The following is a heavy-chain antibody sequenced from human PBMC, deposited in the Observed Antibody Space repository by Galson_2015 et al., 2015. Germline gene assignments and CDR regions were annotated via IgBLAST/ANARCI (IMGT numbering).Heavy chain of an antibody. J-gene: IGHJ3*02. Sequence: SLRLSCAASGFTFSSYPMGWVRQAPGKGLEWVSGISWNGGYIDYADSVKGRFTISRDNAKNSLYLQMNSQKSEDTALYYCARIVGATTRDDAFDIWGQGTMVTVSS. D-gene: IGHD1-26*01. CDR3: ARIVGATTRDDAFDI. CDR1: GFTFSSYP. CDR2: ISWNGGYI. V-gene: IGHV3-9*01.